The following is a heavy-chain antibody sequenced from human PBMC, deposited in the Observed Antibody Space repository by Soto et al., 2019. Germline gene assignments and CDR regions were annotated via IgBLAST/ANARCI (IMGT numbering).Heavy chain of an antibody. Sequence: PSETLSLTCTVSGGSISSYYWSWIRQPPGKGLEWIGYIYYSGSTNYNPSLKSRVTISVDTSKNQFSLKLSSVTAADTAVYYCARDRLSWFDPWGQGTLVT. J-gene: IGHJ5*02. CDR1: GGSISSYY. CDR3: ARDRLSWFDP. CDR2: IYYSGST. D-gene: IGHD6-6*01. V-gene: IGHV4-59*01.